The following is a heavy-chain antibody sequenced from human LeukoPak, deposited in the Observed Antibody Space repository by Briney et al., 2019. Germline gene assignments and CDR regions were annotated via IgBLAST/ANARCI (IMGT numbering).Heavy chain of an antibody. CDR2: VTDSGTNT. J-gene: IGHJ4*02. CDR3: AKDDIIKNW. Sequence: GGSLRLSCAASGFTFRNYAMSWVRQAPGKGLECISYVTDSGTNTDYADSVKGRFTISRDNSKNTLYLQMNSLTAEDTAVYYCAKDDIIKNWWGQGTLVTVSP. V-gene: IGHV3-23*01. D-gene: IGHD2/OR15-2a*01. CDR1: GFTFRNYA.